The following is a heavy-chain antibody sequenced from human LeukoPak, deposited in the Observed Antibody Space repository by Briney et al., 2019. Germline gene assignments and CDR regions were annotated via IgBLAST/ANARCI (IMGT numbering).Heavy chain of an antibody. D-gene: IGHD3-10*01. CDR1: GGSISSYY. Sequence: PSETLSLTCTVSGGSISSYYWSWIRQPPGKGLEWIGYIYYSGSTNYNPSLKSRVTISVDTSKNQFSLKLSSVTAADTAVYFCASGPRNYYYSGSYYYWGQGTLVTVSS. CDR2: IYYSGST. V-gene: IGHV4-59*01. CDR3: ASGPRNYYYSGSYYY. J-gene: IGHJ4*02.